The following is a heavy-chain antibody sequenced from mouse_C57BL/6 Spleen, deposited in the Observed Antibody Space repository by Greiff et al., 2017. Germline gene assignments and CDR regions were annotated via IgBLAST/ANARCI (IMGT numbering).Heavy chain of an antibody. CDR3: ARGTTEFDY. V-gene: IGHV5-6*02. J-gene: IGHJ2*01. D-gene: IGHD1-1*01. Sequence: DVKLVESGGDLVKPGGSLKLSCAASGFTFSSYGMSWVRQTPDKRLEWFATISSGGSYTYYPDSVKGRFTISRDNATNTLYLQMSSLKSEDTAMYYCARGTTEFDYWGQGTTLTVSS. CDR2: ISSGGSYT. CDR1: GFTFSSYG.